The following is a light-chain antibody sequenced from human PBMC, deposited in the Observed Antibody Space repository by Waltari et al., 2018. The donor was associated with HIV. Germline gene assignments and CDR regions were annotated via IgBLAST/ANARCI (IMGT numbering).Light chain of an antibody. CDR1: SSDVGNYNL. V-gene: IGLV2-23*02. J-gene: IGLJ2*01. CDR2: EVT. Sequence: QSALTQPASVSGSPGQSITIPCTGTSSDVGNYNLVSWYQQHPANAPKLLIYEVTKRPSGRSNRVAGSKSANTASLTISGRQGEDEADYYCCSYAGSSAWVFGGGTKLTVL. CDR3: CSYAGSSAWV.